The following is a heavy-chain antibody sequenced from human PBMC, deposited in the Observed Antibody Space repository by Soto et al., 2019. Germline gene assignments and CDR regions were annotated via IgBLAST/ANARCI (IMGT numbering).Heavy chain of an antibody. Sequence: SVKVSCKASGGTFSSYSISWVRQAPGQGLEWMGGIIPIFGTANYAQKFQGRVTITADKSTSTAYMELSSLRSEDTAVYYCARSFRSYYDSSGRPYYYYGMDVWGQGTTVTVSS. CDR1: GGTFSSYS. CDR3: ARSFRSYYDSSGRPYYYYGMDV. D-gene: IGHD3-22*01. V-gene: IGHV1-69*06. J-gene: IGHJ6*02. CDR2: IIPIFGTA.